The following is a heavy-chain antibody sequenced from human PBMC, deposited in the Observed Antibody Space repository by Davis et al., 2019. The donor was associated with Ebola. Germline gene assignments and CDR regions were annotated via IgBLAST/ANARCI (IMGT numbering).Heavy chain of an antibody. V-gene: IGHV1-69*02. Sequence: SVKVSCKASGGTFSSYTISWMRQAPGQGLEWMGRIIPILGIANYAQKFQDRVTMTEDTSTDTAYMELSRLRFEDTALYYCTIGGITGGFDYWGQGTLVTVSS. J-gene: IGHJ4*02. CDR2: IIPILGIA. CDR1: GGTFSSYT. CDR3: TIGGITGGFDY. D-gene: IGHD1-14*01.